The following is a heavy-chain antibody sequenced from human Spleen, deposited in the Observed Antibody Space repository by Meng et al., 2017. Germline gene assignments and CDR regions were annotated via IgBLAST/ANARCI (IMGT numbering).Heavy chain of an antibody. V-gene: IGHV4-38-2*02. Sequence: SETLSLTCTVSGYSLSSGYYWGWIRQPPGKGLEWIGSIYHSGNTYYNPSLKSRVTISLNTSKNQFPLKLSSVTAADTAGYYCTSIATGYYFDYWGQGTLVTVSS. CDR1: GYSLSSGYY. D-gene: IGHD2-21*01. CDR3: TSIATGYYFDY. J-gene: IGHJ4*02. CDR2: IYHSGNT.